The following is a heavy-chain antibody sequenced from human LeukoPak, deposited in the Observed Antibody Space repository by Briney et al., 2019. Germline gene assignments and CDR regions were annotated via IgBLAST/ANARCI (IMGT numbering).Heavy chain of an antibody. V-gene: IGHV4-59*01. J-gene: IGHJ6*03. CDR1: GGSISSYY. Sequence: SETLSLTCGVSGGSISSYYWAWIRQAPGKGLEWIGYIYYAGSTNYNPSLKSRVTMSVDMSRNQFPLRMTSVTAADTAVYYCAREAQDFRTGNHRPGHYDYMDVWGKGTAVTVSS. CDR3: AREAQDFRTGNHRPGHYDYMDV. CDR2: IYYAGST. D-gene: IGHD1-14*01.